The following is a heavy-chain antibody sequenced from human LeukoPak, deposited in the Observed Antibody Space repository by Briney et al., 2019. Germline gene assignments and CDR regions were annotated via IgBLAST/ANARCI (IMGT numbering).Heavy chain of an antibody. J-gene: IGHJ6*03. CDR2: INPNSGGT. Sequence: ASVKVSCKASGYTFTGYYMHWVRQAPGQGLEWMGWINPNSGGTNYAQKFQGRVTMTRDTSISTAYMELSRLRSDDTAVYYCARVQGSESYYISYYHYMDVWGKGTTVTVSS. CDR1: GYTFTGYY. D-gene: IGHD3-10*01. V-gene: IGHV1-2*02. CDR3: ARVQGSESYYISYYHYMDV.